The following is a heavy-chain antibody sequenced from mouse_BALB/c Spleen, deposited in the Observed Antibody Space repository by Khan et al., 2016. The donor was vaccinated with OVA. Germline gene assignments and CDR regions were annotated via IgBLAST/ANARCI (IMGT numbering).Heavy chain of an antibody. CDR2: VNPNTGGS. V-gene: IGHV1-26*01. J-gene: IGHJ3*01. D-gene: IGHD2-14*01. CDR1: GYSFTLYY. Sequence: VQLQQSGPDLVKPGASVKISCKASGYSFTLYYMTWVKQSHGMSLEWIGRVNPNTGGSDYNQEFKGKAILTVDKSSNTAYMELHSLTSEDSAVYYCARGYDFFAYWGQGTLVTVSA. CDR3: ARGYDFFAY.